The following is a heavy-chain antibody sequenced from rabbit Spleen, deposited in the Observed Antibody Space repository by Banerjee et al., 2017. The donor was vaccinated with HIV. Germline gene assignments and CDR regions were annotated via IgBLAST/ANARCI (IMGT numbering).Heavy chain of an antibody. Sequence: QEQLVESGGGLVQPEGSLTLTCTASGGYFSEKAVMCWVRQAPGKGLTWLACINAGTGKAVYASWAKGRFTFSRPSSTTLPLQMTRLTAADTSTYFCARDLTNIIGWNFGWWGPGTPVTFS. J-gene: IGHJ4*01. CDR1: GGYFSEKAV. D-gene: IGHD1-1*01. V-gene: IGHV1S45*01. CDR2: INAGTGKA. CDR3: ARDLTNIIGWNFGW.